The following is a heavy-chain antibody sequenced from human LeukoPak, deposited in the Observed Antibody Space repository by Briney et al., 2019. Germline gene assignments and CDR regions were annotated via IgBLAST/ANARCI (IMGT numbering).Heavy chain of an antibody. CDR1: GYTLTGLS. V-gene: IGHV1-24*01. J-gene: IGHJ4*02. CDR3: ATDRGYSGYDLFDY. CDR2: FDPEDGET. Sequence: GASVKVSCKVSGYTLTGLSTHWVRQAPGKGLEWMGGFDPEDGETIYAQKFQGRVTMTEDTSTDTAYMELSSLRSEDTAVYYCATDRGYSGYDLFDYWGQGTLVTVSS. D-gene: IGHD5-12*01.